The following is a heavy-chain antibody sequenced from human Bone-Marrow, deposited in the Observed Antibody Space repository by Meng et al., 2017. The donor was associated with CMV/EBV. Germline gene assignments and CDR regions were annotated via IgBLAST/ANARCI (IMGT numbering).Heavy chain of an antibody. Sequence: SETLSLTCTVSGGSISSYYWSWIRQPPGKGLEWIGYIYYSGSTNYNPSLKSRVTISVDTSKNQFSLKLSSVTAADTAVYYCARGTTGYSSSWLYYYGMEVWGRGNTV. CDR2: IYYSGST. D-gene: IGHD6-13*01. CDR1: GGSISSYY. J-gene: IGHJ6*01. CDR3: ARGTTGYSSSWLYYYGMEV. V-gene: IGHV4-59*01.